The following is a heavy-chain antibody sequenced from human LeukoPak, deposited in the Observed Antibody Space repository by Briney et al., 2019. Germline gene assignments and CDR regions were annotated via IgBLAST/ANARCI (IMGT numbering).Heavy chain of an antibody. D-gene: IGHD1-1*01. CDR2: INSKDGGT. J-gene: IGHJ4*02. CDR3: ARGSTRDF. Sequence: GASVKVSCKASGYTFTAYYIHWVRQAPGQGLEWMGWINSKDGGTNYTQRFQGRVAMTRDTSINTAYLELSSLTSDDTAVYYCARGSTRDFWGQGTLLIVPS. CDR1: GYTFTAYY. V-gene: IGHV1-2*02.